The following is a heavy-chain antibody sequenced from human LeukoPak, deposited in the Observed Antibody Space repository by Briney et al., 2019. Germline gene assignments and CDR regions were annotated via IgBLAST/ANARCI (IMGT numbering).Heavy chain of an antibody. CDR3: ARAYGSGSYYNGLDY. CDR1: GFTFSSYW. J-gene: IGHJ4*02. V-gene: IGHV3-74*01. CDR2: INSDGSST. D-gene: IGHD3-10*01. Sequence: GGSLRLSCAASGFTFSSYWMHLVRQAPGKGLVWVSRINSDGSSTSYADSVKGRFTISRDNAKNTLYLQMNSLRAEDTAVYYCARAYGSGSYYNGLDYWGQGTLVTVSS.